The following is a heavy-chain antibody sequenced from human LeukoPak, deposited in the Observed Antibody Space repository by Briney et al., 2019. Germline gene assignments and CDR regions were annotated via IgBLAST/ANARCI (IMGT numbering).Heavy chain of an antibody. D-gene: IGHD3-22*01. J-gene: IGHJ4*02. CDR2: ISSSGSTI. Sequence: PGGSLRLSCAASGFTFSDYYMSWIRQAPRKGLEWVSYISSSGSTIYYADSVKGRFTISRDNAKNSLYLQMNSLRAEDTAVYYCARDWNSHITMIHDYEFDYWGQGTLVTVSS. CDR3: ARDWNSHITMIHDYEFDY. CDR1: GFTFSDYY. V-gene: IGHV3-11*01.